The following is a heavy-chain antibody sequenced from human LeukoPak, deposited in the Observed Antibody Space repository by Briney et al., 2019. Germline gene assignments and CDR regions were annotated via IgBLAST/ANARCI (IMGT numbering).Heavy chain of an antibody. J-gene: IGHJ4*02. CDR2: INHSGST. CDR1: GGSFSGDY. Sequence: SETLSLTCAVYGGSFSGDYWSWIRQPPGKGLEWIGEINHSGSTNYNPSLKSRVTISVDTSKNQFSLKLSSVTAADTAVYYCARRPYDSSGYFDYWGQGTLVTVSS. D-gene: IGHD3-22*01. V-gene: IGHV4-34*01. CDR3: ARRPYDSSGYFDY.